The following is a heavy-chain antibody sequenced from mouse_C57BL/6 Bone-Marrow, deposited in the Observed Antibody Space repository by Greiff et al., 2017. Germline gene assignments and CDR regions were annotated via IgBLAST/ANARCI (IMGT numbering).Heavy chain of an antibody. CDR3: ARRGPLWYFDV. CDR1: EYEFPSHD. Sequence: EVKLQESGGGLVQPGESLKLSCESNEYEFPSHDMSWVRKTPEKRLELVAAINSDGGSTYYPDTMERRFIISRDNTNKTLYLQMSSLRSEDTALYYCARRGPLWYFDVWGTGTTVTVSS. V-gene: IGHV5-2*03. CDR2: INSDGGST. J-gene: IGHJ1*03. D-gene: IGHD6-1*01.